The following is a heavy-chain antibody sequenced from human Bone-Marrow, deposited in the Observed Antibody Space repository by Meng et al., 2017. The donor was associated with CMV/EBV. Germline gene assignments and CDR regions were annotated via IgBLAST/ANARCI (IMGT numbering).Heavy chain of an antibody. V-gene: IGHV5-51*01. D-gene: IGHD1-26*01. Sequence: KVSCKGSGYSFTSYWIGWVRQMPGKGLEWMGIIYPGDSDTRYSPSFQGQVTISADKSISTAYLQWSSLKASDTAMYYCARGGGVGAGRWELLDPPDYWGQGTLVTVSS. CDR1: GYSFTSYW. J-gene: IGHJ4*02. CDR3: ARGGGVGAGRWELLDPPDY. CDR2: IYPGDSDT.